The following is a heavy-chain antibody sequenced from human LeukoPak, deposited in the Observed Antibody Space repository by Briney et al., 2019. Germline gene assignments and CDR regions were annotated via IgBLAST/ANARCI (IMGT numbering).Heavy chain of an antibody. J-gene: IGHJ6*02. CDR1: GGSISSSSYY. Sequence: KPSETLSLTCTVSGGSISSSSYYWGWIRQPPGKGLEWIGSIYYSGSTYYNPSLKSRVTISVDTSKNQFSLKLSSVTAADTAVYYCARGFVDYGDYISYYYYGMDVWGQGTTVTVSS. V-gene: IGHV4-39*07. D-gene: IGHD4-17*01. CDR3: ARGFVDYGDYISYYYYGMDV. CDR2: IYYSGST.